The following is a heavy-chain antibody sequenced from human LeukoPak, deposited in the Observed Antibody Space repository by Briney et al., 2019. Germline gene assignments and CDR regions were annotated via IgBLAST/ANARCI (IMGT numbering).Heavy chain of an antibody. J-gene: IGHJ4*02. CDR2: IHYSGVT. CDR3: ARLGHCSGGGSCHHDY. D-gene: IGHD2-15*01. V-gene: IGHV4-39*01. Sequence: SETLSLTCTVSGGSISSSSFFWGWIRQPPGQGLEWIAAIHYSGVTHYKPSLKSRVTISADTSRNQFSLKLNSVTATDTAVYYRARLGHCSGGGSCHHDYWGQGTLVTVSS. CDR1: GGSISSSSFF.